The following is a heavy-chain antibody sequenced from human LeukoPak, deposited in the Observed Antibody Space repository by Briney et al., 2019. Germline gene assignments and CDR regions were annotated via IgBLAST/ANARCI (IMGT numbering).Heavy chain of an antibody. J-gene: IGHJ4*02. D-gene: IGHD2-21*02. CDR3: AKGGHDFNPFYW. CDR2: IKGGGGDP. V-gene: IGHV3-23*01. CDR1: GFTFSTYA. Sequence: GGSLRLSCAASGFTFSTYAMCWVRHTPGKGLEWVSSIKGGGGDPFYADSVKGRFTISRDNSKKTLFLHLNSLRAEDSAVYYCAKGGHDFNPFYWWGQGTLVTVSS.